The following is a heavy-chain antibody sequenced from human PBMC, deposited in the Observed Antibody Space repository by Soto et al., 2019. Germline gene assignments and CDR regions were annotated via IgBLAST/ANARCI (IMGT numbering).Heavy chain of an antibody. CDR2: IYYSGST. D-gene: IGHD2-15*01. Sequence: SETLSLTCTVSGGSISNYYWSWIRQPPGKGLEWIGYIYYSGSTNYNPSLKSRVTISVDTSKNQFSLKLSSVTAADTAVYYCARDGYCSGGSCQDGMDVWGQGTTVTVSS. V-gene: IGHV4-59*01. CDR3: ARDGYCSGGSCQDGMDV. J-gene: IGHJ6*02. CDR1: GGSISNYY.